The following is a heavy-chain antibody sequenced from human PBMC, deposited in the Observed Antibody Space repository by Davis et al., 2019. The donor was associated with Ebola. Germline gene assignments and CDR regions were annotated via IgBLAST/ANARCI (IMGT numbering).Heavy chain of an antibody. CDR1: GFTFRSYA. CDR2: ISSSSTI. V-gene: IGHV3-69-1*01. Sequence: PGGSLRLSCAASGFTFRSYAMSWVRQAPGKGLEWVSSISSSSTIYYADSVKGRFTISRDNAKNSLYLQMNSLRAEDTAVYYCARDKRYYDFWSGYKRDYYYGMDVWGQGTTVTVSS. D-gene: IGHD3-3*01. CDR3: ARDKRYYDFWSGYKRDYYYGMDV. J-gene: IGHJ6*02.